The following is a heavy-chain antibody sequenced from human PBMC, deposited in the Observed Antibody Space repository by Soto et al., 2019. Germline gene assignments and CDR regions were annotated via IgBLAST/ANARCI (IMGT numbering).Heavy chain of an antibody. CDR2: ISYDGSNK. Sequence: AGGSLRLSCAASGFTFSSYAMHWVRQAPGKGLEWVAVISYDGSNKYYADSVKGRFTISRDNSKNTLYLQMNSLRAEDTAVYYCARRTYPADAFDIWGQGTMVTVSS. D-gene: IGHD2-21*01. J-gene: IGHJ3*02. V-gene: IGHV3-30-3*01. CDR1: GFTFSSYA. CDR3: ARRTYPADAFDI.